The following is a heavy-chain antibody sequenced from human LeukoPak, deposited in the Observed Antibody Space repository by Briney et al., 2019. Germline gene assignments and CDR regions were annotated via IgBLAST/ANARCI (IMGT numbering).Heavy chain of an antibody. CDR2: INHSGST. D-gene: IGHD3-16*01. Sequence: PSETLSLTCAVYGGSFSGYYWSWIRRPPGKGLEWIGEINHSGSTNYNPSLKSRVTISVDTSKNQFSLKLSSVTAADTAVYYCARARRLGGIFDYWGQGTLVTVSS. V-gene: IGHV4-34*01. J-gene: IGHJ4*02. CDR3: ARARRLGGIFDY. CDR1: GGSFSGYY.